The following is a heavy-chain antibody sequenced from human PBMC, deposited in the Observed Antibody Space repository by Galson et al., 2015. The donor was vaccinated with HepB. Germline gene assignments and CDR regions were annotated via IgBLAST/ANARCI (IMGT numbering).Heavy chain of an antibody. Sequence: PALVKPTQTLTLPCTVSGFSLSNARMGVSWIRQPPGKALEWLAHIFSNDEKSYSTSLKSRLTISKDTSKSQVVLTMTNMDPVDTATYYCARRNYYGSGGPFDYWGQGTLVTVSS. CDR1: GFSLSNARMG. CDR2: IFSNDEK. V-gene: IGHV2-26*01. J-gene: IGHJ4*02. D-gene: IGHD3-10*01. CDR3: ARRNYYGSGGPFDY.